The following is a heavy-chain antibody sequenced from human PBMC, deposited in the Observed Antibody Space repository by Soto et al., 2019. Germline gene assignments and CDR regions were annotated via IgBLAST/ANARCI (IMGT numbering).Heavy chain of an antibody. CDR1: GGSISSGDYY. Sequence: PSETLSLTCTVSGGSISSGDYYWSWIRRPPGKGLEWIGYIYYSGSTYYNPSLKGRVTISVDTSKNQFSLKLSSVTAADTAVYYCASTDYGGYYYYGMDVWGQGTTVTVSS. D-gene: IGHD4-17*01. CDR2: IYYSGST. V-gene: IGHV4-30-4*01. J-gene: IGHJ6*02. CDR3: ASTDYGGYYYYGMDV.